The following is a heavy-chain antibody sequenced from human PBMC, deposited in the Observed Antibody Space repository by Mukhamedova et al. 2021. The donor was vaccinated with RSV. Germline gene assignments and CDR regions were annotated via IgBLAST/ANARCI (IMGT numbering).Heavy chain of an antibody. J-gene: IGHJ4*02. V-gene: IGHV3-7*03. CDR3: ARAWDSTVRGISGY. D-gene: IGHD3-10*01. CDR2: IKQDGSEK. Sequence: VRQAPGKGLEWVANIKQDGSEKYYVESVKGRFTISRDNAENSLYLQMDSLRAEDTAVYYCARAWDSTVRGISGYWGQGTRVTVS.